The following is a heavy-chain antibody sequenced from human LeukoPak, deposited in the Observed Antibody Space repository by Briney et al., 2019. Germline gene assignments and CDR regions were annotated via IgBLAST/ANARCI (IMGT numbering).Heavy chain of an antibody. J-gene: IGHJ4*02. CDR1: GDSISSGGYY. CDR2: MYYSGST. V-gene: IGHV4-31*03. CDR3: AGATITLGGVIAQFDY. D-gene: IGHD3-16*02. Sequence: PSQTLSLTCTVSGDSISSGGYYWSWIHQHPGEGLEWIGYMYYSGSTYYNPSLKSRVTISVDTSKNQFSLKVSSVTAADTAVYYCAGATITLGGVIAQFDYWGQGTLVTVSS.